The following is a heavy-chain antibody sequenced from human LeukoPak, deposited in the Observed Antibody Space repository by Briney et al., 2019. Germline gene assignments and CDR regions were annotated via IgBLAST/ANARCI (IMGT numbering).Heavy chain of an antibody. CDR1: GGSFSGYY. D-gene: IGHD5-18*01. V-gene: IGHV4-34*01. CDR2: INHSGST. Sequence: SETLSLTCAVYGGSFSGYYWGWIRQPPGKGLEWIGEINHSGSTNYNPSLKSRVTISVDTSKNQFSLKLSSVTAADTAVYYCARRQLWPYKYFDYWGQGTLVTVSS. CDR3: ARRQLWPYKYFDY. J-gene: IGHJ4*02.